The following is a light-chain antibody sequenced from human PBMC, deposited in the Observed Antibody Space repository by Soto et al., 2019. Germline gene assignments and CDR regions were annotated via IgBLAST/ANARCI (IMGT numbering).Light chain of an antibody. CDR2: NDS. CDR3: RSYTSSRSSVV. Sequence: QSALTQPASVSGSPGQSITISCTGTSSNVGGYNFVSWYQQPPGTAPKLMIYNDSQRPSGVSNRFSGSKSGNTASLTISGLQAEDEADYYCRSYTSSRSSVVFGGGTKVTVL. V-gene: IGLV2-14*01. CDR1: SSNVGGYNF. J-gene: IGLJ2*01.